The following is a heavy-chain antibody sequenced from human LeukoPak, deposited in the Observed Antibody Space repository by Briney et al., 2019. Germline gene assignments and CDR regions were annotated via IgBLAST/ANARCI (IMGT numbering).Heavy chain of an antibody. CDR2: IYSGGST. V-gene: IGHV3-66*01. J-gene: IGHJ4*02. CDR3: ARVSYDSSGYYGDFDY. Sequence: GGSLRLSCAASGFTVSSNYMSWVRQAPGKGLEGVSVIYSGGSTYYADSVKGRFTISRDNAKNSLYLQMNSLRAEDTAVYYCARVSYDSSGYYGDFDYWGQGTLVTVSS. D-gene: IGHD3-22*01. CDR1: GFTVSSNY.